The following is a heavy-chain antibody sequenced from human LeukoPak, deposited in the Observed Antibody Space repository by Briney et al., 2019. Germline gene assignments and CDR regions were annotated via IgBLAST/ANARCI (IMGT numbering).Heavy chain of an antibody. V-gene: IGHV4-39*07. CDR2: IYYSGST. CDR1: GGSISSSSYY. Sequence: SETLSLTCTVSGGSISSSSYYWGWIRQPPGKGREWIGSIYYSGSTYYNPSLKSRVTISVDTSKNQFSLKLSSVTAADTAVYYCARDFKAGYSRGWHDYWGQGTLVTVSS. D-gene: IGHD6-19*01. J-gene: IGHJ4*02. CDR3: ARDFKAGYSRGWHDY.